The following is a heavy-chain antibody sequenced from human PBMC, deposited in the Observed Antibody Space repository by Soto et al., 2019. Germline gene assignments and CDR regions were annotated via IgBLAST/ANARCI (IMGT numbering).Heavy chain of an antibody. CDR2: IYNSGST. V-gene: IGHV4-59*08. CDR1: GGSISSFY. CDR3: ASMGYHYGSGSYPLDY. J-gene: IGHJ4*02. Sequence: SETPSLTCTVSGGSISSFYWTWIRQPPGKGLEWIGFIYNSGSTHYNPSLRSRVTISVDTSKNQFSLKLRSVTAADTAVYYCASMGYHYGSGSYPLDYWGQGTLVTVSS. D-gene: IGHD3-10*01.